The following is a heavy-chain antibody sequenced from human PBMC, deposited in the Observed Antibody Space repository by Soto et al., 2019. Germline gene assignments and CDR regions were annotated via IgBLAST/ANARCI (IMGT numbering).Heavy chain of an antibody. D-gene: IGHD2-15*01. CDR1: GGSFSGYY. V-gene: IGHV4-34*01. Sequence: SETLSLTCAVYGGSFSGYYWSWIRQPPGKGLEWIGEINHSGSTNYNPSLKSRVTISVDTSKNQSSLKLSSVTAADTAVYYCARGPYIRMGYYYYGMDVWGQGTTVTVSS. CDR3: ARGPYIRMGYYYYGMDV. J-gene: IGHJ6*02. CDR2: INHSGST.